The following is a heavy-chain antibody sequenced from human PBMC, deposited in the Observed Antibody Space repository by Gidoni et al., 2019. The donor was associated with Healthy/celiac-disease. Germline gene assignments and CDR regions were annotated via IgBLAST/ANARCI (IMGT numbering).Heavy chain of an antibody. V-gene: IGHV3-9*01. D-gene: IGHD3-22*01. CDR1: GFTFDDYA. Sequence: EVQLVESGGGLVQPGRSLRLSCAAPGFTFDDYAMHWVRQAPGKGLEWVSGISWNSGSIGYADSVKGRFTISRDNAKNSLYLQMNSLRAEDTALYYCAKDKHYDSSGPPDYWGQGTLVTVSS. J-gene: IGHJ4*02. CDR2: ISWNSGSI. CDR3: AKDKHYDSSGPPDY.